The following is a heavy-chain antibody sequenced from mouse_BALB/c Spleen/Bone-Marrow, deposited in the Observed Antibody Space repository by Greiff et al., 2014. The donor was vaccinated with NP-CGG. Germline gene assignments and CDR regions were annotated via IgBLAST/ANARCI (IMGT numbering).Heavy chain of an antibody. Sequence: VQLQQSGTVLPRPGTSVRMSCKASGYSFTSYWMRWVKQRPGQGLEWIGAIYPGNSEIRYNQKFKGKAKLTAVTSASTAYMELSSLTNEDSAVYYCTIYRYDEDAMDYWGQGTSVTVSS. J-gene: IGHJ4*01. V-gene: IGHV1-5*01. D-gene: IGHD2-12*01. CDR3: TIYRYDEDAMDY. CDR2: IYPGNSEI. CDR1: GYSFTSYW.